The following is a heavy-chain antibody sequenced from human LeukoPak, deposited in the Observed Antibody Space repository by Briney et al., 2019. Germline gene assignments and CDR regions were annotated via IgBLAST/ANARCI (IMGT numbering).Heavy chain of an antibody. V-gene: IGHV3-21*01. CDR3: AILHCSGGSRDAFDI. J-gene: IGHJ3*02. D-gene: IGHD2-15*01. CDR1: RFTFSSYS. CDR2: ISSSSSYI. Sequence: GGSLRLSCAASRFTFSSYSMNWVRQAPGKGLEWVSSISSSSSYIYYADSVKGRFTISRDNAKNSLYLQMNSLRAEDTAVYYCAILHCSGGSRDAFDIWGQGTMVTVSS.